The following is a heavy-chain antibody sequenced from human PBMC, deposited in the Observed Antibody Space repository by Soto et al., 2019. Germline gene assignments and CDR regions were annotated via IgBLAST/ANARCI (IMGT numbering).Heavy chain of an antibody. CDR3: AREQWLVRNSYYYYYGMDV. J-gene: IGHJ6*02. CDR2: IYYSGST. Sequence: SETLSLTCTVSGGSISSGGYYWSWIRQHPGKGLEWIGYIYYSGSTNYNPSLKSRVTISVDTSKNQFSLKLSSVTAADTAVYYCAREQWLVRNSYYYYYGMDVWGQGTTVTVSS. D-gene: IGHD6-19*01. V-gene: IGHV4-61*08. CDR1: GGSISSGGYY.